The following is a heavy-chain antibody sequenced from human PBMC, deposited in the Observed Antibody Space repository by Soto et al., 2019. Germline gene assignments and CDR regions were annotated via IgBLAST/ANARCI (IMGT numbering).Heavy chain of an antibody. CDR3: AKETYYYDSSGYFPT. CDR1: GFTFSSYG. CDR2: ISYDGSNK. V-gene: IGHV3-30*18. J-gene: IGHJ5*02. Sequence: GGSLRLSCAASGFTFSSYGMHWVRQAPGKGLEWVAVISYDGSNKYYADSVKGRFTISRDNSKNTLYLQMNSLRAEDTAVYYCAKETYYYDSSGYFPTWGQGTLVTVSS. D-gene: IGHD3-22*01.